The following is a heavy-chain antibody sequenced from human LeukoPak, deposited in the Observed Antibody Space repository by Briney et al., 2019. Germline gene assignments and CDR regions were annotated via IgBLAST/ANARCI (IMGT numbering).Heavy chain of an antibody. CDR3: ATDSDPMNYDFWSGYYSPVNWFDP. D-gene: IGHD3-3*01. Sequence: ASVKVSCKASGYTFTGYYMHWVRQAPGQGLEWMGWINSNSGGTNYAQTFQGGGTMTRDTSISTAYMELSRLRTDDTAVYYCATDSDPMNYDFWSGYYSPVNWFDPWGQGTLVTVSS. CDR1: GYTFTGYY. J-gene: IGHJ5*02. V-gene: IGHV1-2*02. CDR2: INSNSGGT.